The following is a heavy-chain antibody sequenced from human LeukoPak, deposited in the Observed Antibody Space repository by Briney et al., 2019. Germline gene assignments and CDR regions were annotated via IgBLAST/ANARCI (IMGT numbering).Heavy chain of an antibody. D-gene: IGHD3-3*01. J-gene: IGHJ6*02. V-gene: IGHV3-21*01. CDR2: ISSSSSYI. CDR1: GFTFSSYS. CDR3: ARDRKYYDFWSGSLGGMDV. Sequence: PGGSLRLSCAASGFTFSSYSMNWVRQAPGKGLEWVSSISSSSSYIYYADSVKGRFTISRDNAKNSLDLQMNSLRAEDTAVYYCARDRKYYDFWSGSLGGMDVWGQGTTVTVSS.